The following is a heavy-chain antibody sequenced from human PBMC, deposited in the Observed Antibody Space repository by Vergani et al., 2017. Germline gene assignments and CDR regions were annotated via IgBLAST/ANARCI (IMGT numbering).Heavy chain of an antibody. D-gene: IGHD3-3*01. CDR3: ARRTYYDFRFDF. J-gene: IGHJ5*01. CDR1: GGSISSSSYY. V-gene: IGHV4-39*01. CDR2: VIYSGNT. Sequence: HLQLQESGPGLVKPSETLSLTCTVSGGSISSSSYYWGWIRQPPGKGLEWIGSVIYSGNTNYDPSLKSRVTISIDTSKNQFSLKLNSVTAADTAVYYCARRTYYDFRFDFWGQGILVTVSS.